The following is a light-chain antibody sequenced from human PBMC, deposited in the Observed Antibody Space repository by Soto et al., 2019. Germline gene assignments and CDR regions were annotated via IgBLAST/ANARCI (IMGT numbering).Light chain of an antibody. CDR2: DAS. Sequence: EIVLTQSPATLSLSPGERATLSCRASQSVSSYLAWYQQKPGQAPRLLIYDASNSATGIPARFSGSGSGTDFTRTISSLEPEDFAVYYCQQRSSWPPWTFGQGTKVEIK. V-gene: IGKV3-11*01. CDR1: QSVSSY. J-gene: IGKJ1*01. CDR3: QQRSSWPPWT.